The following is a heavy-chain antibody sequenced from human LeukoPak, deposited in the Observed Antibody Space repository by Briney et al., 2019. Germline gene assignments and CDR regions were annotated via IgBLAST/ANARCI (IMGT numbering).Heavy chain of an antibody. J-gene: IGHJ4*02. CDR2: IYYSGST. CDR3: ARILGGVTTYFGTGGPFDY. D-gene: IGHD4-17*01. Sequence: SETLSLTCSVSDNPISHYYWSWIRQPPGKGLEWIGHIYYSGSTDYNPSLKSRATLSVDTSKNQFFLKLTSVTAADTAGYYCARILGGVTTYFGTGGPFDYWGQGTLVTVSS. V-gene: IGHV4-59*01. CDR1: DNPISHYY.